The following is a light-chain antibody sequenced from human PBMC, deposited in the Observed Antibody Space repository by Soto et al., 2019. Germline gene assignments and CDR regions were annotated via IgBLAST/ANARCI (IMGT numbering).Light chain of an antibody. CDR2: GVK. V-gene: IGLV2-14*01. CDR3: SSYTTSYFYV. CDR1: GRDIGAYNY. Sequence: QSVLTQPASVSGSPGQSITISCTGSGRDIGAYNYVSWYQQHPGKAPKLIIYGVKNRPSGVSNRFSASKSAFTASLTISGLQAEDEAHYYCSSYTTSYFYVFGPGTKVTV. J-gene: IGLJ1*01.